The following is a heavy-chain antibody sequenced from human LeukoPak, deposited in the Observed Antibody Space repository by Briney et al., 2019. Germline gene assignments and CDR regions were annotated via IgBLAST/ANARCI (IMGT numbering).Heavy chain of an antibody. D-gene: IGHD5-12*01. CDR3: AKSRYSGYDLCAY. CDR1: GFTFSSYA. Sequence: GGSLRLSCAASGFTFSSYAMSWVRQAPGKGLEWVSAISGSGGSTYYAGSVKGRFTISRDNSKNTLYLQMNSLRAEDTAVYYCAKSRYSGYDLCAYWGQGTLVTVSS. CDR2: ISGSGGST. V-gene: IGHV3-23*01. J-gene: IGHJ4*02.